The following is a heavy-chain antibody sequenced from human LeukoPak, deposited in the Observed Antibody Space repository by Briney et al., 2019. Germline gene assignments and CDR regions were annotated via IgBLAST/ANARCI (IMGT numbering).Heavy chain of an antibody. CDR1: GFTFSSYG. CDR3: AKDYYGSGSYYPDY. Sequence: GRSLRLSCAASGFTFSSYGMHWVRQAPGKGLEWVAVISYDGSNKYYADSVKGRFTISRDNSKNTLYLQMNSLRAEDTAAYYCAKDYYGSGSYYPDYWGQGTLVTVSS. CDR2: ISYDGSNK. V-gene: IGHV3-30*18. J-gene: IGHJ4*02. D-gene: IGHD3-10*01.